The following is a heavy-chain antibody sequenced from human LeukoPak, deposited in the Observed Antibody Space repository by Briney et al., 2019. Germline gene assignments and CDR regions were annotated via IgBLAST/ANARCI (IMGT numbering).Heavy chain of an antibody. D-gene: IGHD6-13*01. CDR2: IYYSGST. V-gene: IGHV4-61*01. CDR1: GYSISTGYY. J-gene: IGHJ4*02. Sequence: SETLSLTCTVSGYSISTGYYWDWIRQPPGKGLEWIGYIYYSGSTNYNPSLKSRVTISVDTSKNQFSLKLSSVTAADTAVCYCARAYSSSWPTTFDYWGQGTLVTVSS. CDR3: ARAYSSSWPTTFDY.